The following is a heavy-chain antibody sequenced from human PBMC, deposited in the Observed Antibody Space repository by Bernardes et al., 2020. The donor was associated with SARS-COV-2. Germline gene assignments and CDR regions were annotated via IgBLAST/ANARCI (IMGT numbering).Heavy chain of an antibody. CDR1: GFSLSTSGMC. CDR3: ARIFSNYYYYGMDV. D-gene: IGHD4-4*01. CDR2: IDWDDDK. Sequence: SGPTLVKPTQTLTLTCTFSGFSLSTSGMCVSWIRQPPGKALEWLARIDWDDDKYYSTSLKTRLTISKDTSKNQVVLTMTNMDPVDTATYYCARIFSNYYYYGMDVWGQGTTVTVSS. V-gene: IGHV2-70*11. J-gene: IGHJ6*02.